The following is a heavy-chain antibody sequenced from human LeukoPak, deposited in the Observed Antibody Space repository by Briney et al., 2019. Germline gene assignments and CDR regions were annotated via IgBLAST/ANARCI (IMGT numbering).Heavy chain of an antibody. J-gene: IGHJ5*02. Sequence: KAGGSLRLSCAASGFTFSDYYMSWIRQAPGKGLECLSYSSGSGSPIYYAGSVKGRFTVSRDNAKNSLHLQMNSLRAEDTAVYYCAGSWNDANWFDPWGQGTLVTVSS. CDR2: SSGSGSPI. CDR3: AGSWNDANWFDP. V-gene: IGHV3-11*01. D-gene: IGHD1-1*01. CDR1: GFTFSDYY.